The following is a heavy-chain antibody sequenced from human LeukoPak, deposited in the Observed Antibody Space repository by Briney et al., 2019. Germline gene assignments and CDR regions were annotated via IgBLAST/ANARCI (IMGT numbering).Heavy chain of an antibody. Sequence: PGRSLRLSCAASGFTFSSYAMHWVRQAPGKGLEWVAVISYDGSNKYYADSVKGRFTISRDISKNKLYLQMNSLRAEDTAVYYCARDSRGRYYYYGMDVWGQGTTVTVSS. J-gene: IGHJ6*02. V-gene: IGHV3-30*04. CDR2: ISYDGSNK. CDR3: ARDSRGRYYYYGMDV. D-gene: IGHD1-26*01. CDR1: GFTFSSYA.